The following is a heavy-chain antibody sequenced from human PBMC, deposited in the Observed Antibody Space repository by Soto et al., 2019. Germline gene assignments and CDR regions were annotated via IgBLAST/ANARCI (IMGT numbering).Heavy chain of an antibody. D-gene: IGHD4-4*01. CDR2: ISSDGSST. J-gene: IGHJ4*02. V-gene: IGHV3-30-3*01. CDR1: GFTFSGYA. CDR3: ARGAYRYFDY. Sequence: QVQLVESGGGVVQPGKSLRLSCVGSGFTFSGYAMHWTRQAPGKAPEWVALISSDGSSTLYADSVRGRFTISRDNSRDTLYLQLNSVRPDDTAVFSCARGAYRYFDYWGQGTLVTVSS.